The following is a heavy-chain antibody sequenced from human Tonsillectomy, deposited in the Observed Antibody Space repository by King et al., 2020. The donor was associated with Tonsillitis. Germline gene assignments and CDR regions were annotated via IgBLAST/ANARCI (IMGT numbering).Heavy chain of an antibody. CDR3: ARESEQWDLGDYYSYIDV. CDR2: INSDGSST. D-gene: IGHD1-26*01. CDR1: GFTFSKYW. Sequence: DVQLVESGGGLVQPGGSLRLSCAASGFTFSKYWMHWVRQVLGKGLVWVSRINSDGSSTSYADSVKGRFTISRDNAKNTLYLQMNSLKAEDTAVYYCARESEQWDLGDYYSYIDVWGKGTTVTVSS. J-gene: IGHJ6*03. V-gene: IGHV3-74*01.